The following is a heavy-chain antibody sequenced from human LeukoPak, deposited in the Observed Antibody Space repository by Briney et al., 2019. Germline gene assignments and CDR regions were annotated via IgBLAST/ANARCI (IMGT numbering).Heavy chain of an antibody. CDR2: ISYDGSNK. V-gene: IGHV3-30*04. CDR1: GFTFSSYA. J-gene: IGHJ4*02. Sequence: GGSLRLSCAASGFTFSSYAMRWVRQAPGKGLGWVAVISYDGSNKYYADSVKGRFTISRDNSKNTLYMQMNSLRAEDTAVYYCARDGRLWGSHYDILTGYYPYYFDYWGQGTLVTVSS. D-gene: IGHD3-9*01. CDR3: ARDGRLWGSHYDILTGYYPYYFDY.